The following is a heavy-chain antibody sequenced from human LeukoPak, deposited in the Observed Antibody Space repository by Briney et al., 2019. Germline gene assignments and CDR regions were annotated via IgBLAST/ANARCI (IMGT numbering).Heavy chain of an antibody. Sequence: GESLKISCKGSGDRFTNYWIGWVRQMPGKGLEWMGIIYPGDSDTRYSPSFQGQVTISADKSITTAYLQWSSLTASDNAIYYCARHQDGARYDSSGLRRSAFDIWGKGTTVTVSS. D-gene: IGHD3-22*01. CDR1: GDRFTNYW. CDR3: ARHQDGARYDSSGLRRSAFDI. J-gene: IGHJ6*04. CDR2: IYPGDSDT. V-gene: IGHV5-51*01.